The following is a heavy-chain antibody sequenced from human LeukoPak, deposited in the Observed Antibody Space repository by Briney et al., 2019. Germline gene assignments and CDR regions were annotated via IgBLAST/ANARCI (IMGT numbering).Heavy chain of an antibody. CDR2: FDPEDGET. CDR1: GYTLTELS. D-gene: IGHD2-2*01. CDR3: ATWPVCSSTSCCPFNCRAFDI. Sequence: ASVKVSCKVSGYTLTELSIHWVRQAPGKGLEWMGGFDPEDGETIYAQKFQGRVTMTEDTSTDTAYMELSSLRSEDTAVYYCATWPVCSSTSCCPFNCRAFDIWGQGTMVTVSS. V-gene: IGHV1-24*01. J-gene: IGHJ3*02.